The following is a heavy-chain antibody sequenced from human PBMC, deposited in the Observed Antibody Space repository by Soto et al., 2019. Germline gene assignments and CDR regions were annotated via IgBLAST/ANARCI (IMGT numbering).Heavy chain of an antibody. J-gene: IGHJ5*02. CDR1: GYTFTSYG. V-gene: IGHV1-18*04. Sequence: ASVKVSCKAPGYTFTSYGISWVRQAPGQGLEWMGWISAYNGNTNYAQKLQGRVTMTTDTSTSTAYMELRSLRSDDTAVYYCAMMSTVKGSPLDPWGQGTLVTVSS. CDR3: AMMSTVKGSPLDP. D-gene: IGHD4-17*01. CDR2: ISAYNGNT.